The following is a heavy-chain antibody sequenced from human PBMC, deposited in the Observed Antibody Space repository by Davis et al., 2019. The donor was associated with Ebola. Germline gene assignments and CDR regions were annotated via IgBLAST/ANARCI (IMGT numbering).Heavy chain of an antibody. Sequence: SETLSLTCTVSGGSISSGGYYWSWIRQPPGKGLEWIGYIYYSGSTNYNPSLKSRLTISVDTSKNQFSLKLSSVTAADTAVYYCARESYYYDSSGYYRGAFDIWGQGTMVTVSS. J-gene: IGHJ3*02. V-gene: IGHV4-61*08. CDR2: IYYSGST. CDR1: GGSISSGGYY. CDR3: ARESYYYDSSGYYRGAFDI. D-gene: IGHD3-22*01.